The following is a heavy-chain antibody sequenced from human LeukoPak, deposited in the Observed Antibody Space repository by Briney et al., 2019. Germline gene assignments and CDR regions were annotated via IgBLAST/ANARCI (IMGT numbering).Heavy chain of an antibody. CDR3: ASEDSYCGGDCYSGMDY. V-gene: IGHV1-69*04. J-gene: IGHJ4*02. D-gene: IGHD2-21*02. CDR1: GGTFSSYA. Sequence: ASVKVSCKASGGTFSSYAISWVRQAPGQGLEWMGRIIPILGIANYAQKFQGRVTITADKSTSTAYMELSSLRSEDTAVYYCASEDSYCGGDCYSGMDYWGQGTLVTVSS. CDR2: IIPILGIA.